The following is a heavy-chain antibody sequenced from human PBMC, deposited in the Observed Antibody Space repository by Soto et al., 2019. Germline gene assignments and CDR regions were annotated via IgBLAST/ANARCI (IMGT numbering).Heavy chain of an antibody. CDR1: GGSFSGYY. CDR3: ARGRSSGWYPYYYYGMDV. Sequence: SETLFLTCAVYGGSFSGYYWSWIRQPPGKGLEWIGEINHSGSTNYNPSLKSRVTISVDTSKNQFSLKLSSVTAADTAVYYCARGRSSGWYPYYYYGMDVWGQGTTVTVSS. CDR2: INHSGST. J-gene: IGHJ6*02. D-gene: IGHD6-19*01. V-gene: IGHV4-34*01.